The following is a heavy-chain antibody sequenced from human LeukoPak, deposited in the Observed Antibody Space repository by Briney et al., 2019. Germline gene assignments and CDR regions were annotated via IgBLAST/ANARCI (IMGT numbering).Heavy chain of an antibody. J-gene: IGHJ4*02. V-gene: IGHV4-59*01. CDR3: AKNLAYYDILTGYYPTNFDY. Sequence: PSETLSLTCAVSGGSINGYYWSWIRQSPGKGLESLGYIYYTGSTNYNPSLKSRVTMSVDTSRNQFFLRLSSVTAADTAVYYCAKNLAYYDILTGYYPTNFDYWGQGTLVTVSS. D-gene: IGHD3-9*01. CDR2: IYYTGST. CDR1: GGSINGYY.